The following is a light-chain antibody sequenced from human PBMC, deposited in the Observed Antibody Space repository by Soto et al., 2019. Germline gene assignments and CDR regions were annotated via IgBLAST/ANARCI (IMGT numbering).Light chain of an antibody. CDR2: GAS. J-gene: IGKJ1*01. V-gene: IGKV3-20*01. Sequence: EIVLTQSPGTLSLSPGERATLSCRASQTISSNYLAWYQQKPGQAPRLLIYGASSRATGIPDRFSGSGSGTDFTITISRLEPEDFAVYYCQPYGSSRTVGQAPNVEIK. CDR1: QTISSNY. CDR3: QPYGSSRT.